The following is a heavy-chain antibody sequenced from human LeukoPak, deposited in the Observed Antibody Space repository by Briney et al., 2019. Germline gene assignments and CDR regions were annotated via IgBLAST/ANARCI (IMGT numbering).Heavy chain of an antibody. CDR1: GFSFSNAW. D-gene: IGHD3-16*01. V-gene: IGHV3-48*01. Sequence: GGSLRLSCAASGFSFSNAWMSWVRQAPGKGLEWVSYISSSSSTIYYADSVKGRFTISRDNAKNSLYLQMNSLRAEDTAVYYCARDAKSLSPYMDVWGKGTTVTVSS. J-gene: IGHJ6*03. CDR3: ARDAKSLSPYMDV. CDR2: ISSSSSTI.